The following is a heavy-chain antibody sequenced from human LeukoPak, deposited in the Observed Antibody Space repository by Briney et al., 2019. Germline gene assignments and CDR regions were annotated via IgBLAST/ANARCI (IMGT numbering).Heavy chain of an antibody. CDR2: IGGSGDIT. J-gene: IGHJ4*02. CDR1: GFTFSNCG. CDR3: VRYINSPDY. V-gene: IGHV3-23*01. Sequence: GGSLRLSCAASGFTFSNCGMTWVRQAPGKGLEWVSLIGGSGDITYYADSVKGRFTISRDNSKNTLYLQMNSLRAEDTAVYYCVRYINSPDYWGQGTLVIVSS. D-gene: IGHD4-11*01.